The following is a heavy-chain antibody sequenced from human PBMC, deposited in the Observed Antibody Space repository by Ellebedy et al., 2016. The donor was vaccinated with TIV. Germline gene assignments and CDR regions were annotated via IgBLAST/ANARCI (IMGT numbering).Heavy chain of an antibody. CDR1: GYSFTSYW. CDR3: ARLLTDGMDL. V-gene: IGHV5-51*01. CDR2: IYPGDSDT. Sequence: PGGSLRLSCKGSGYSFTSYWIGWVRQMPGKGLEWMGIIYPGDSDTRYSPSFQGQFTISADKSISTAYLQWSSLKASDTAMYYCARLLTDGMDLWGQGTTVTVSS. D-gene: IGHD3-16*01. J-gene: IGHJ6*02.